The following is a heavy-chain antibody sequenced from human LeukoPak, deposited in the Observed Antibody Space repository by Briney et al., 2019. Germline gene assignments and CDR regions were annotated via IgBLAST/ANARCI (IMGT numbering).Heavy chain of an antibody. CDR2: ISVKSNYI. Sequence: GGSLRLSCVASGYTFSSYSINWVRHAPGKGLEWVSSISVKSNYIYYADSVRGRFSISRDDARDSLYLQMNSLRAEDTAVYFCVRLRRNSDTSGFYYYYDFWGQGTLVTVSS. D-gene: IGHD3-22*01. V-gene: IGHV3-21*01. CDR1: GYTFSSYS. J-gene: IGHJ4*02. CDR3: VRLRRNSDTSGFYYYYDF.